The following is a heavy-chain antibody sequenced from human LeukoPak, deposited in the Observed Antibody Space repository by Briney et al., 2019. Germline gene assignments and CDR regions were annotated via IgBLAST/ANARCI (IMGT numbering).Heavy chain of an antibody. CDR1: GGSISSYY. CDR3: ASGGDFYAFHI. Sequence: SETLSLTCTVSGGSISSYYWSWIRQPPGKGLEWIGYIYYSGSTNYNPSLKSRVTISVDTSKNQFSLKLSSVTAADTAIYYCASGGDFYAFHIWGQGTMVTVSS. J-gene: IGHJ3*02. V-gene: IGHV4-59*01. CDR2: IYYSGST. D-gene: IGHD2-21*02.